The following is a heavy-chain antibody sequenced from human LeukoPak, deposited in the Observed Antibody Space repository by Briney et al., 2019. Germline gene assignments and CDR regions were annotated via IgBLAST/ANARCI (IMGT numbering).Heavy chain of an antibody. V-gene: IGHV3-15*01. J-gene: IGHJ4*02. CDR1: GFTFSNAW. CDR2: IKSKTDGGTT. CDR3: TSRKGCSSTSCFNDY. Sequence: GGSLRLSCAASGFTFSNAWMSWVRQAPGKGLEWVGRIKSKTDGGTTDYAAPVKGRLTISRDDSKNTLYLQMNSLKTEDTAVYYCTSRKGCSSTSCFNDYWGQGTLVTVSS. D-gene: IGHD2-2*01.